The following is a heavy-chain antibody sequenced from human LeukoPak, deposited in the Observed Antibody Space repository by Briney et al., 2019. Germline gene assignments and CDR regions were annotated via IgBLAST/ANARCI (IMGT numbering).Heavy chain of an antibody. CDR1: GGTFSSYA. J-gene: IGHJ5*02. CDR2: IIPIFGTA. D-gene: IGHD6-6*01. CDR3: ARDVREYSSSSGRGWFDP. Sequence: GSSVKVSCKASGGTFSSYAISWVRQAPGQGLEWMGGIIPIFGTANYAQKFQGRVTITADESTSTAYMELSSLRSEDTAVYYCARDVREYSSSSGRGWFDPWGQGTLVTVSS. V-gene: IGHV1-69*01.